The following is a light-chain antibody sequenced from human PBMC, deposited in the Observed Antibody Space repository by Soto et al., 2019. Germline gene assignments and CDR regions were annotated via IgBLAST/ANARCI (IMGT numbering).Light chain of an antibody. CDR2: EVS. J-gene: IGLJ2*01. CDR3: SSYTSSHTFV. V-gene: IGLV2-18*02. CDR1: SSDVGRYNR. Sequence: QSALTQPPSVSGSPGQSVTISCTGTSSDVGRYNRVSWYQQPPGTAPKPMIYEVSNRPSGVPDRFSGSKSGNTASLTISGLQAEDEADYYCSSYTSSHTFVFGGGTKLTVL.